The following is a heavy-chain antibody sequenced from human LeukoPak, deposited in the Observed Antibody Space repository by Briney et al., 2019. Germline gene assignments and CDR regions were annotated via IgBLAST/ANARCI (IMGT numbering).Heavy chain of an antibody. CDR3: ARIGGGSWRNPGYWFDP. CDR1: GASISSASDY. V-gene: IGHV4-39*01. Sequence: SETLSLACAVSGASISSASDYWGWIRQPPGKGLEWLGSIYYGGSTYDNPSLRSRVTISVDTSKNQFSLKLTSVTAADTAVYYCARIGGGSWRNPGYWFDPWGQGNLVTVSS. CDR2: IYYGGST. J-gene: IGHJ5*02. D-gene: IGHD2-15*01.